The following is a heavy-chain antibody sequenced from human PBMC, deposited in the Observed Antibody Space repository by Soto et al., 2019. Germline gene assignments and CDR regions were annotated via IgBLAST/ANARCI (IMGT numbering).Heavy chain of an antibody. V-gene: IGHV3-15*01. D-gene: IGHD5-18*01. CDR1: GFTFSNAW. CDR2: IKSKTDGGTT. Sequence: GSLRLSCAASGFTFSNAWMSWVRQAPGKGLEWVGRIKSKTDGGTTDYAAPVKGRFTISRDDSKNTLYLQMNSLKTEDTAVYYCTTDYSYGLNYYYYYGMDVWGQGTTVTVSS. CDR3: TTDYSYGLNYYYYYGMDV. J-gene: IGHJ6*02.